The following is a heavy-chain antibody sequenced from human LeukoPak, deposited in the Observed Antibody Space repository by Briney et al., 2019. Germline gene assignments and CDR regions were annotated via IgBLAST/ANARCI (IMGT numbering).Heavy chain of an antibody. CDR2: IIPIFGIA. CDR1: GGTFSSYA. CDR3: AAGSDTMAGFDY. Sequence: ASVKVSGKASGGTFSSYAISWVRQAPGQGLEWMGRIIPIFGIANYAQKFQGRVTITADKSTSTAYMELSSLRSEDTAVYYCAAGSDTMAGFDYWGQGTLVTVSS. J-gene: IGHJ4*02. V-gene: IGHV1-69*04. D-gene: IGHD3-10*01.